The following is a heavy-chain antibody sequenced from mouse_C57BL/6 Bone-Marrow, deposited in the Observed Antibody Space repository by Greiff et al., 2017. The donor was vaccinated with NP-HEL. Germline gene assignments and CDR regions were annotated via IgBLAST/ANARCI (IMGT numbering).Heavy chain of an antibody. CDR3: ARYPVTPSAMNY. Sequence: QVHVKQPGAELVKPGASVKMSCKASGYTFTSYWITWVKQRPGQGLEWIGDIYPGSGSTNYNEKFKSKATLTVDTSSSTAYMQLSSLTSEDSAVYYCARYPVTPSAMNYWGQGTSVTVSS. D-gene: IGHD2-12*01. J-gene: IGHJ4*01. V-gene: IGHV1-55*01. CDR1: GYTFTSYW. CDR2: IYPGSGST.